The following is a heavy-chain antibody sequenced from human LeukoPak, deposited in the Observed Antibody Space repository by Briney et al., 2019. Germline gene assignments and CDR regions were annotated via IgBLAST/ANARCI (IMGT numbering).Heavy chain of an antibody. Sequence: GGSLRLSCAASGFTFSSYAMSWVRQAPGKGLEWVSAISGSGGSTYYADSVKGRFTISRDNSENTLYLQMGSLTVEDMAVYYCAREGTPGTLDYWGRGTLVTVSS. CDR1: GFTFSSYA. CDR3: AREGTPGTLDY. V-gene: IGHV3-23*01. CDR2: ISGSGGST. D-gene: IGHD6-13*01. J-gene: IGHJ4*02.